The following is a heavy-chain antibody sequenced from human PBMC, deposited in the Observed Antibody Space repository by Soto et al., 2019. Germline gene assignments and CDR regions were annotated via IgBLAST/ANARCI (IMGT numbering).Heavy chain of an antibody. Sequence: GASVKVSCKASGYTFSSYGISWVRQAPGQGLEWMGWISAYNGNTNYAQKLQGRVTMTTDTSTSTAYMELRSLRSDDTAVYYCARGRSYGSGSYYRYYYYYGMDVWGQGTTVTVSS. J-gene: IGHJ6*02. CDR1: GYTFSSYG. V-gene: IGHV1-18*01. D-gene: IGHD3-10*01. CDR2: ISAYNGNT. CDR3: ARGRSYGSGSYYRYYYYYGMDV.